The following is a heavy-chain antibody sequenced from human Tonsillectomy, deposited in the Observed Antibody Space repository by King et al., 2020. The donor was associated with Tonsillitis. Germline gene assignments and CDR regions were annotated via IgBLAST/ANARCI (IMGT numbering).Heavy chain of an antibody. J-gene: IGHJ4*02. D-gene: IGHD2-15*01. CDR3: ARGGYCSGGSCFLHRYYLDH. Sequence: QLVQSGADVKKPGASVKVSCKASGYTFSDYYIHWVRQAPGQGVEWMGWINPDNGGTNYAQRFQDRVTMTRDTSISTAYVEQSRLTSDDTAVYYCARGGYCSGGSCFLHRYYLDHWGQGTLVTVSS. CDR2: INPDNGGT. CDR1: GYTFSDYY. V-gene: IGHV1-2*02.